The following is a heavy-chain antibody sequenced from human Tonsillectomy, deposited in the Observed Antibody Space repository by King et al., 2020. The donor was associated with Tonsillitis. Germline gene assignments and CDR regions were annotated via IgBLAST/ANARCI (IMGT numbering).Heavy chain of an antibody. CDR3: GFDQRQLVMSAFDI. CDR1: GGTFSSYA. D-gene: IGHD6-13*01. V-gene: IGHV1-69*09. Sequence: QLVQSGAEVKKPGSSVKVSCKASGGTFSSYAISWVRQAPGQGLEWMGRIIPILGIANYAQKFQGRVTITADKSTSTAYMELSSLRSEDTAVCYCGFDQRQLVMSAFDIWGQGTMVTVSS. J-gene: IGHJ3*02. CDR2: IIPILGIA.